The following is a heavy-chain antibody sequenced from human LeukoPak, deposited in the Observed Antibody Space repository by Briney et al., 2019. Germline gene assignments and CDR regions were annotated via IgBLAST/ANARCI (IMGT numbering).Heavy chain of an antibody. V-gene: IGHV1-8*01. CDR1: GYTFTSYD. D-gene: IGHD3-22*01. Sequence: GASVKVSCKASGYTFTSYDINWVRRATGQGLEWMGWMNPNSGNTGYAQKFQGRVTMTRNTSISTAYMELSSLRSEDTAVYYCARTTITMIALFYYWGQGTLVTVSS. CDR2: MNPNSGNT. CDR3: ARTTITMIALFYY. J-gene: IGHJ4*02.